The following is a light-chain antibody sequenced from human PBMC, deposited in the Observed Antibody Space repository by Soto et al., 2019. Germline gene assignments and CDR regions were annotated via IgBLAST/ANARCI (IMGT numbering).Light chain of an antibody. V-gene: IGKV3-20*01. Sequence: EIVLTQSPGTLSLSPGEGATLYCWASQTVSSNYLAWYQQKPGQAPRLLIYGGSSRATGIPVRFSGSGSETDFTLTITRLEPEDFAMYYCQQYSSSRTFGQGTKVDIK. CDR2: GGS. CDR1: QTVSSNY. J-gene: IGKJ1*01. CDR3: QQYSSSRT.